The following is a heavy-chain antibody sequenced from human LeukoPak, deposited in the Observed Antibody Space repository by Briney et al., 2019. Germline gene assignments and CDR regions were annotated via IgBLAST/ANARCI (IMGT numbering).Heavy chain of an antibody. J-gene: IGHJ4*02. Sequence: KVSCKGSGYSFTSYWIGWVRQMPGKGLEWMGIIYPGDSDTRYNPSFQGQVTISADKSISTAYLQWSSLKASDTAMYYCARQTLVGASRDGYSDYWGQGTLVTVSS. V-gene: IGHV5-51*01. CDR3: ARQTLVGASRDGYSDY. CDR1: GYSFTSYW. D-gene: IGHD5-24*01. CDR2: IYPGDSDT.